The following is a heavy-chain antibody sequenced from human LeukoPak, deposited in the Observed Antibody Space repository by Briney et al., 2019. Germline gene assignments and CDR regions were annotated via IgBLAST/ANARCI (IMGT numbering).Heavy chain of an antibody. Sequence: GSLRLSCAASGFTFSSYSMNWVRQAPGKGLEWVSSISSSSSYIYYADSVKGRFTISRDNAKNSLYLQMNSLRAEDTAVYYCASGYGSGWVRYWGQGTLVTVSS. CDR3: ASGYGSGWVRY. V-gene: IGHV3-21*01. D-gene: IGHD6-19*01. CDR2: ISSSSSYI. J-gene: IGHJ4*02. CDR1: GFTFSSYS.